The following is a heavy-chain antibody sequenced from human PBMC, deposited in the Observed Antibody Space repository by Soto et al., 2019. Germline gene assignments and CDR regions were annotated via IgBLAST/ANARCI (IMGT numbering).Heavy chain of an antibody. J-gene: IGHJ6*02. D-gene: IGHD5-18*01. CDR3: ARGRGYSYGKGYYYYGMDV. CDR1: GGSFSGYY. CDR2: INHSGST. Sequence: QVQLQQWGAGLLKPSETLSLTCAVYGGSFSGYYWSWIRQPPGKGLEWIGEINHSGSTNYNPSLKSRVTISVDTSKNQFSLKLSSVTAADTAVYYCARGRGYSYGKGYYYYGMDVWGQGTTVTVSS. V-gene: IGHV4-34*01.